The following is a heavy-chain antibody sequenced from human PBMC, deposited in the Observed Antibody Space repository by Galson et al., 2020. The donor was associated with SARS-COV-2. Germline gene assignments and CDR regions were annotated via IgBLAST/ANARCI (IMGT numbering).Heavy chain of an antibody. CDR2: ISWDGTVI. V-gene: IGHV3-43*01. CDR1: GFAFDEYT. Sequence: GESLKISCAASGFAFDEYTMHWVRQAPGKGLEWVSLISWDGTVIDYADSVRGRFTISRDNSKNSLFLQINDLRTEDTALYYCTTWVFDYWGRGTLVTVSS. CDR3: TTWVFDY. J-gene: IGHJ4*02. D-gene: IGHD1-26*01.